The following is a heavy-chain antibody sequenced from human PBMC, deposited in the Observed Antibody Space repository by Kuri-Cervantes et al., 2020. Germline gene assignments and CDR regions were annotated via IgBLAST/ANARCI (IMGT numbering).Heavy chain of an antibody. Sequence: ESLKISCTVSGGSISSYYWSWIRQPPGKGLEWIGYIYYSGSTYYNPSLKSRVTISVDTSKNQFSLKLSSVTAADTAVYYCARDLGSGNYPSWFDPWGQGTLVTVSS. CDR1: GGSISSYY. CDR2: IYYSGST. J-gene: IGHJ5*02. V-gene: IGHV4-59*12. CDR3: ARDLGSGNYPSWFDP. D-gene: IGHD3-10*01.